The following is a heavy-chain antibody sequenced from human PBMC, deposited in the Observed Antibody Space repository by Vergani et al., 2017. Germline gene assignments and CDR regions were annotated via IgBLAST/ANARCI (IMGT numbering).Heavy chain of an antibody. CDR1: GFTFDDYA. J-gene: IGHJ3*02. CDR3: AKDSGITMVRGDAFDI. D-gene: IGHD3-10*01. CDR2: ISWNSGSI. Sequence: EVQLVESGGGLVQPGRSLRLSCAASGFTFDDYAMHWVRQAPGKCLEWVSGISWNSGSIGYADSVKGRFTISRDNAKNSLYLQMNSLRAEDTALYYCAKDSGITMVRGDAFDIWGQGTMVTVSS. V-gene: IGHV3-9*01.